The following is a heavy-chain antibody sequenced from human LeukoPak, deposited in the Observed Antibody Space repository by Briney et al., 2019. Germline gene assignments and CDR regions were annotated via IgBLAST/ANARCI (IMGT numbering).Heavy chain of an antibody. CDR3: TTAPLGYCNSNTCYFYFQR. V-gene: IGHV3-15*01. CDR2: IKSKTDDGTA. J-gene: IGHJ1*01. Sequence: GGSLRLSCAASGFTFSNAWMSWVRQVPGKGLECVGRIKSKTDDGTADYAAPVKGRFTISRDDSRNTLYLLMNSLRTEDTAVYYCTTAPLGYCNSNTCYFYFQRWGQGTLVTVSS. CDR1: GFTFSNAW. D-gene: IGHD2/OR15-2a*01.